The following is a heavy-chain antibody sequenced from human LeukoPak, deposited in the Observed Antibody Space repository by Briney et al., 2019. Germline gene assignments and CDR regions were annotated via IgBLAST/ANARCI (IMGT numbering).Heavy chain of an antibody. CDR1: GFTFSSYE. D-gene: IGHD3-10*01. V-gene: IGHV3-48*03. J-gene: IGHJ4*02. CDR2: ISNSGSTI. CDR3: ARDPSGSGSYYQYFDY. Sequence: PGGSLRLSCAASGFTFSSYEMNWVRHAPGKGLEWVSYISNSGSTIYYADSVKGRFTISRDNAKKSLYLQMNSLRAEDTAVYYCARDPSGSGSYYQYFDYWGQGTLVTVSS.